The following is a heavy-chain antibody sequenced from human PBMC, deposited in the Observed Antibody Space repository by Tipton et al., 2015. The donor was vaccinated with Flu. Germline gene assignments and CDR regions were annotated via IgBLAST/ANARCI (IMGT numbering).Heavy chain of an antibody. J-gene: IGHJ6*02. V-gene: IGHV4-38-2*02. CDR2: IYHSGST. Sequence: TLSLTCTVSGYSISSGYYWGWIRQPPGKGLEWIGSIYHSGSTYYNPSLKSRVTISVDTSKNQFSLKLSSVTAADTAVYYCARDLSVVVVPAAKTYYYYGMDVWGQGTTVTVSS. CDR3: ARDLSVVVVPAAKTYYYYGMDV. CDR1: GYSISSGYY. D-gene: IGHD2-2*01.